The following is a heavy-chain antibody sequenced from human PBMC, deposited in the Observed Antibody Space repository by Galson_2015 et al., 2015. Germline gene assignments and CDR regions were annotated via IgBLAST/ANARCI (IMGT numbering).Heavy chain of an antibody. Sequence: SLRLSCAASGFTFSSYGMHWVRQAPGKGLEWVAVIWYDGSNKYYADSVKGRFTISRDISKNTLYLQMNSLRAEDTAVYYCARDPSDYYGSGSYYNLFYYGMDVWGQGTTVTVSS. CDR1: GFTFSSYG. CDR3: ARDPSDYYGSGSYYNLFYYGMDV. D-gene: IGHD3-10*01. CDR2: IWYDGSNK. J-gene: IGHJ6*02. V-gene: IGHV3-33*01.